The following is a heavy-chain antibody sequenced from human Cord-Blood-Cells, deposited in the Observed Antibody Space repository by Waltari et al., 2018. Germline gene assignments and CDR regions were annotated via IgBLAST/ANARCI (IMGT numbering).Heavy chain of an antibody. V-gene: IGHV4-34*01. Sequence: QVQLQQWGAGLLKPSETLSLTCAVYGGSFSGYYWSWIRQPPGKGLEWIGETNHSGSTNYHPSLKSRVTISVDTSKNQFSLKLSSVTAADTAVYYCARGRMGTSCYDYWGQGTLVTVSS. CDR2: TNHSGST. CDR3: ARGRMGTSCYDY. J-gene: IGHJ4*02. D-gene: IGHD2-2*01. CDR1: GGSFSGYY.